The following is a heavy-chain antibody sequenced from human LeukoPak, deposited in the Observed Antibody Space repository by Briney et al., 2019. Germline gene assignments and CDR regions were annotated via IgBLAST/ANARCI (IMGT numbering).Heavy chain of an antibody. CDR1: SGAISRGSYY. V-gene: IGHV4-61*02. J-gene: IGHJ4*02. Sequence: PSETLSLTCTVSSGAISRGSYYWSWIRQPPGKGLEWIGRIYTSGSTHYNPSLKSRVTISVDTSKNQFSLKLSSVTAEDTAGYYCAREGQGYSYGNFDYWGQGTLVTVSS. CDR2: IYTSGST. D-gene: IGHD5-18*01. CDR3: AREGQGYSYGNFDY.